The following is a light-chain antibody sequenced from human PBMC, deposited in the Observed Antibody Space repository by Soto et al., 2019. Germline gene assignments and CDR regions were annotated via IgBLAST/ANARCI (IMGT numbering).Light chain of an antibody. CDR3: QQYGSSFVT. Sequence: EIVLTQSPGTLSLSPGERATLSCRASQSVSSSYLAWYQQKPGLAPRLLIYGASSRATGIPDRFSGSGSGTDFTLTISRLEPEDFAVYYCQQYGSSFVTFGQGTKVDI. J-gene: IGKJ1*01. V-gene: IGKV3-20*01. CDR2: GAS. CDR1: QSVSSSY.